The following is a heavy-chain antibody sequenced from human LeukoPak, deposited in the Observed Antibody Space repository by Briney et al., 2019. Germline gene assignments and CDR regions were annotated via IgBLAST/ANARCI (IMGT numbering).Heavy chain of an antibody. V-gene: IGHV1-69*13. CDR1: GGTFSSYA. CDR3: ASPYYYDSGALYGMDV. J-gene: IGHJ6*02. Sequence: SVKVSCKASGGTFSSYAISWVRQAPGQGLEWMGGIIPIFGTANCAQKFQGRVAITADESTSTAYMELSSLRSEDTAVYYCASPYYYDSGALYGMDVWGQGTTVTVSS. CDR2: IIPIFGTA. D-gene: IGHD3-22*01.